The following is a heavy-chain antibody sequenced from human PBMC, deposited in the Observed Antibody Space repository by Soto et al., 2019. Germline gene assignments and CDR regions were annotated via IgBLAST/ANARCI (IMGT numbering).Heavy chain of an antibody. CDR3: AKGVALGYCTSTSCHNYYMDV. CDR1: GFIFSTYW. Sequence: GXSLRLSCAASGFIFSTYWMSWVRQTPGKGLEWVATIRQDGSEKHYVDSVKGRFTISRDNAKNSLYLQMNSLRAEDTALYYCAKGVALGYCTSTSCHNYYMDVWGKGTTVTVSS. CDR2: IRQDGSEK. J-gene: IGHJ6*03. V-gene: IGHV3-7*03. D-gene: IGHD2-2*02.